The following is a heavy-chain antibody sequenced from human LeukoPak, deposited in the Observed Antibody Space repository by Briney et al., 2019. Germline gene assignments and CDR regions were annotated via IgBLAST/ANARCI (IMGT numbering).Heavy chain of an antibody. Sequence: GGSLRLSCAASGFTFSTHWTYWVRQAPGKELVWVSRISGDGSGTSYADSVRGRFTISRDNAKDTLYLQMTSLRVEDTAVYSCASLLTPYHGSGGGGMDVWGQGTTVTVSS. CDR1: GFTFSTHW. CDR2: ISGDGSGT. D-gene: IGHD3-10*01. V-gene: IGHV3-74*01. CDR3: ASLLTPYHGSGGGGMDV. J-gene: IGHJ6*02.